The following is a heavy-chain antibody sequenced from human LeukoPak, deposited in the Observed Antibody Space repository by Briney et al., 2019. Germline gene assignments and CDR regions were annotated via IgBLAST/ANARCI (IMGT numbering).Heavy chain of an antibody. CDR3: ARRVVGATRAFDI. CDR2: IYSGGST. Sequence: ETLSLTCAVSGGSISSSNWWSWVRQAPGKGLEWVSVIYSGGSTYYADSVKGRFTISRDNSKNTLYLQMNSLRAEDTAVYYCARRVVGATRAFDIWGQGTMVTVSS. V-gene: IGHV3-53*01. J-gene: IGHJ3*02. D-gene: IGHD1-26*01. CDR1: GGSISSSNW.